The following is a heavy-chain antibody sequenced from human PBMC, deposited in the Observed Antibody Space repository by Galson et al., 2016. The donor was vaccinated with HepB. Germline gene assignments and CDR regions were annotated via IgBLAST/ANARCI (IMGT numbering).Heavy chain of an antibody. CDR3: ARGTVCSGDSCYSPAFDM. CDR2: MSDSGGST. V-gene: IGHV3-23*01. Sequence: SLRLSCAASGFTLSNSAMSWVRQAPGKGLEWVSAMSDSGGSTYYADSVKGRFTISRDNSKNTLYLQMNTLRAEDTAVYYCARGTVCSGDSCYSPAFDMWGQGTMVTVSS. J-gene: IGHJ3*02. D-gene: IGHD2-15*01. CDR1: GFTLSNSA.